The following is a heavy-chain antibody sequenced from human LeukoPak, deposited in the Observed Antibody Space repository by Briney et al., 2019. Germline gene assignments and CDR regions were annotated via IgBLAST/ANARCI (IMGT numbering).Heavy chain of an antibody. D-gene: IGHD5-18*01. Sequence: SETLSLTCNVSDGSINAYYWTWIRQPPGKGLEWMGDIFYDGNTNYNPSLKSRITFSIRASRNYFTLKMTSVTAADTAVYYCARGAALVTHRYFDYWGQGILVTVSS. CDR2: IFYDGNT. CDR3: ARGAALVTHRYFDY. CDR1: DGSINAYY. V-gene: IGHV4-59*12. J-gene: IGHJ4*02.